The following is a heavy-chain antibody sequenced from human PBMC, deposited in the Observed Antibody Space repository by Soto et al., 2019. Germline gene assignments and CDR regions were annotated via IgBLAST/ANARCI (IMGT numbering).Heavy chain of an antibody. CDR3: ARGFLEWLSPSFDY. CDR2: ISAYNGNA. CDR1: GYTFTSYG. J-gene: IGHJ4*02. Sequence: GASVKVSCKASGYTFTSYGISWVRQAPGQGPEWMGWISAYNGNANYAQKLQGRVTMTTDTSTSTAYMELRSLRSDDTAVYYCARGFLEWLSPSFDYWGQGTLVNVSS. D-gene: IGHD3-3*01. V-gene: IGHV1-18*01.